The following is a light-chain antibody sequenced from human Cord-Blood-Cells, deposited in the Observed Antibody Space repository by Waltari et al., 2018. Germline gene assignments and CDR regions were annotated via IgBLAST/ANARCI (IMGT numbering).Light chain of an antibody. CDR1: QSISSW. J-gene: IGKJ3*01. CDR2: DAS. Sequence: DIQMTQSPSTLSASVGDRVTITCRASQSISSWLAWYQQKPGKAPKLLFYDASSLESGVPSRFSGSGSGTEFTLTISSLQPDDFATYYCQQRVTFGPGTKVDIK. V-gene: IGKV1-5*01. CDR3: QQRVT.